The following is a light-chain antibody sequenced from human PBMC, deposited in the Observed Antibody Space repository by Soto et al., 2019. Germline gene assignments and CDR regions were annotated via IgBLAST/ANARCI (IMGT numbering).Light chain of an antibody. CDR1: QSVRSN. CDR2: RAS. J-gene: IGKJ4*02. Sequence: EIVMTQSPATLSVSPGERATLSCRASQSVRSNLAWYQQKPGQAPRLLIYRASTRATGIPARFSGSGSGTEFTLTISSLQSEDFAVYYCQQYNNWPSVTFGGGTKVDIK. V-gene: IGKV3-15*01. CDR3: QQYNNWPSVT.